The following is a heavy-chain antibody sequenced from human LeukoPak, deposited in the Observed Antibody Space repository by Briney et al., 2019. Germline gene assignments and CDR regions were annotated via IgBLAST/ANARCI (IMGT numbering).Heavy chain of an antibody. CDR2: IYYSGST. D-gene: IGHD5-12*01. CDR1: GGSISSYY. Sequence: SETLSLTCTVSGGSISSYYWSWIRQPPGKGLEWIAYIYYSGSTDCNPSLKSRVTISVDTSKNQFSLKLSSVTAADTAVYYRARERGYSFDYWGQGTLVTVSS. CDR3: ARERGYSFDY. J-gene: IGHJ4*02. V-gene: IGHV4-59*01.